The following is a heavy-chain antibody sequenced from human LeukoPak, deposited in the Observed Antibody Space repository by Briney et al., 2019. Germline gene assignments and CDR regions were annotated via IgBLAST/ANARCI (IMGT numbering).Heavy chain of an antibody. CDR1: GFTFCSYA. V-gene: IGHV3-23*01. CDR3: AKTTTGYSSGRYPAWPIDY. D-gene: IGHD2-15*01. Sequence: GGSLRLSCAASGFTFCSYAMYWVRQAPGKGLEWVSGIFGSGGSAHYADSVKGRFTISRDNSKNTVYLQRDSLRVEDTAIYYCAKTTTGYSSGRYPAWPIDYWGQGTLVTVSS. J-gene: IGHJ4*02. CDR2: IFGSGGSA.